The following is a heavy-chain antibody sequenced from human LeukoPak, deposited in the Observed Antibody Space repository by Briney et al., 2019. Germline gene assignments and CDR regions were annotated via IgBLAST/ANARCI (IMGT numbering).Heavy chain of an antibody. V-gene: IGHV4-59*08. CDR1: GGSISSYY. D-gene: IGHD6-6*01. Sequence: SETLSLTCTVSGGSISSYYWSWIRQPPGKGLEWIGYIYYSGSTNYNPSLKSRVTISVDTSKNQSSLKLSSATAADTAVYYCARASASSSSNWFDPWGQGTLVTVSS. J-gene: IGHJ5*02. CDR3: ARASASSSSNWFDP. CDR2: IYYSGST.